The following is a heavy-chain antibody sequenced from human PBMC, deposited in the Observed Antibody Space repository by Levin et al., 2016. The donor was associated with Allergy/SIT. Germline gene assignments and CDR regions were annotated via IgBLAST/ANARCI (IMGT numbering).Heavy chain of an antibody. V-gene: IGHV3-7*03. J-gene: IGHJ3*02. CDR3: ARATHYYDSSGYYYGGPGAFDI. D-gene: IGHD3-22*01. CDR2: IKQDGSEK. Sequence: WIRQPPGKGLEWVANIKQDGSEKYYVDSVKGRFTISRDNAKNSLYLQMNSLRAEDTAVYYCARATHYYDSSGYYYGGPGAFDIWGQGTMVTVSS.